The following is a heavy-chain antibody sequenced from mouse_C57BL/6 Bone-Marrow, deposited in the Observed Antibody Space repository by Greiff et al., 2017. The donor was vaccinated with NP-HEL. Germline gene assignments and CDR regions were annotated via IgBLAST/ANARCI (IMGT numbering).Heavy chain of an antibody. Sequence: EVMLVESEGGLVQPGSSMKLSCTASGFTFSDYYMAWVRQVPEKGLEWVANINYDGSSTYYLDSLKSRFIISRDNAKNILYLQMSSLKSEDTATYYCARDDSSGYYAMDDWGQGTSVTVSS. CDR2: INYDGSST. V-gene: IGHV5-16*01. CDR1: GFTFSDYY. D-gene: IGHD3-2*02. CDR3: ARDDSSGYYAMDD. J-gene: IGHJ4*01.